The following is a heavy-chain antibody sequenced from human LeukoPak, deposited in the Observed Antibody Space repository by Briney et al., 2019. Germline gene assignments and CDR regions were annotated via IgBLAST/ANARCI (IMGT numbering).Heavy chain of an antibody. V-gene: IGHV4-34*01. D-gene: IGHD6-19*01. CDR2: INHSGST. Sequence: PSETLSLTCAVYGGSFSGYYWSWIRQPPGKGLEWIGEINHSGSTNYNPSLKSRVTISVDTSKNQFSLKLSSVTAADTAVYYCARHLTVADTAFDIWGQGTMVTVSS. J-gene: IGHJ3*02. CDR1: GGSFSGYY. CDR3: ARHLTVADTAFDI.